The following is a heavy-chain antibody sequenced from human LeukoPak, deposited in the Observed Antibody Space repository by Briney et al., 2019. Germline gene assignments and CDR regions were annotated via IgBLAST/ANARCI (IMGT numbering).Heavy chain of an antibody. J-gene: IGHJ4*02. CDR1: GFTFSSYA. V-gene: IGHV3-9*03. CDR2: ISWSSGSI. D-gene: IGHD6-19*01. Sequence: PGGSLRLSCAASGFTFSSYAMHWVRQAPGKGLEWVSGISWSSGSIGYADSVKGRFTISRDNAKNSLYLQMNSLRAEDMALYYCAKDRGSGWRHNTFDYWGQGTLVTVSS. CDR3: AKDRGSGWRHNTFDY.